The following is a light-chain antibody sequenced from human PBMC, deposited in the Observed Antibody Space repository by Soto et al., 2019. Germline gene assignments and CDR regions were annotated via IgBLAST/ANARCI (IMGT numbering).Light chain of an antibody. CDR1: QNIDMY. V-gene: IGKV1-39*01. CDR2: GAS. J-gene: IGKJ1*01. CDR3: QHTFNSPPWT. Sequence: DIHMTQSPSSLSASVGDTVTITCRASQNIDMYLNWYQQKPGKAPRVLISGASNLQSGVPSRFSGSGSGTDFTLTTSSLQSEDFASYFCQHTFNSPPWTFGQGTKVEVK.